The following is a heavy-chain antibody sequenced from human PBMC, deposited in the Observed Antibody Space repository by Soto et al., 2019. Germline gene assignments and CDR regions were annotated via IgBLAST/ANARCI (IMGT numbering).Heavy chain of an antibody. CDR2: IKQDGSEK. J-gene: IGHJ6*03. CDR1: GFTFSSYW. CDR3: AREIYDFWSRYYYYMDV. D-gene: IGHD3-3*01. V-gene: IGHV3-7*01. Sequence: GGSLRLSCAASGFTFSSYWMSWVRQAPGKGLEWVANIKQDGSEKYYVDSVKGRFTISRDNAKNSLYLQMNSLRAEDTAVYYCAREIYDFWSRYYYYMDVWGKGTTVTVSS.